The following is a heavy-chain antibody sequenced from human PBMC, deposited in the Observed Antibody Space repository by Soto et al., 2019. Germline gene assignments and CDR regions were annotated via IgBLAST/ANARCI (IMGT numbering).Heavy chain of an antibody. CDR3: ARLPSYYDILTGLYYYYGMDV. D-gene: IGHD3-9*01. J-gene: IGHJ6*02. CDR2: IYPGDSDT. V-gene: IGHV5-51*01. CDR1: GYSFTSYW. Sequence: GESLKISCKGSGYSFTSYWIGWVRQMPGKGLEWMGIIYPGDSDTRYSPSFQGQVTISADKSISTAYRQWSSLKASDTAMYYCARLPSYYDILTGLYYYYGMDVWGQGTTVTVSS.